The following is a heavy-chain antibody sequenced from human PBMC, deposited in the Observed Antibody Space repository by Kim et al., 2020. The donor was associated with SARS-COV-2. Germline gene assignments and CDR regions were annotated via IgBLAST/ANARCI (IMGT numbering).Heavy chain of an antibody. Sequence: GGSLRLSCAASGFTFSSYGMHWVRQAPGKGLEWVAVIWYDGSNKYYADSVKGRFTISRDNSKNTLYLQMNSLRAEDTAVYYCAKADSVAGPYYFDYWGQGTLVTVSS. CDR3: AKADSVAGPYYFDY. CDR2: IWYDGSNK. J-gene: IGHJ4*02. D-gene: IGHD6-19*01. CDR1: GFTFSSYG. V-gene: IGHV3-33*06.